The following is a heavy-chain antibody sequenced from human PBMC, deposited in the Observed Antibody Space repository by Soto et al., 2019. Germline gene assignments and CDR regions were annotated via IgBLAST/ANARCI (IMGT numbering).Heavy chain of an antibody. J-gene: IGHJ4*02. CDR1: GFTFSSYS. CDR3: ARVTTPIAVAGTGYDY. V-gene: IGHV3-21*01. Sequence: GGSLRLSCAASGFTFSSYSMNWVRQAPGKGLEWVSSISSSSSYIYYADSVKGRFTISRDNAKNSLYLQMNSLRAEDTAVYYCARVTTPIAVAGTGYDYWGQGTLVTVSS. CDR2: ISSSSSYI. D-gene: IGHD6-19*01.